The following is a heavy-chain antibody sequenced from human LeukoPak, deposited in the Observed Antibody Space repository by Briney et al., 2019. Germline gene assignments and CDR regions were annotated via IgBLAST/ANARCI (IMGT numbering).Heavy chain of an antibody. CDR3: ARETSGGVAVAGTSLDY. Sequence: SQTLSLTCAISGDSVSSNSAAWNWIRQSPSRDLEWLGRTYYRSKWYNDYAVSVKSRITINPDTSKNQFSLQLNSVTPEDTAVYYCARETSGGVAVAGTSLDYWGQGTLVTVSS. J-gene: IGHJ4*02. CDR1: GDSVSSNSAA. V-gene: IGHV6-1*01. CDR2: TYYRSKWYN. D-gene: IGHD6-19*01.